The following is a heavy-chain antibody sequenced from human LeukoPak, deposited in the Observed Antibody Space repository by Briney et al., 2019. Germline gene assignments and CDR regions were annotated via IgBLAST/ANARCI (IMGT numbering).Heavy chain of an antibody. Sequence: GGSLRLSCAASGFTFSSYWMNWVRQARGKGLEWVANIKQDGSEKSYVDSVKGRFTISRDNAKNSLYLQMNSLRAEDTAVYYCARSGAAGIYYYYYGIDVWGQGTTVTVSS. D-gene: IGHD6-13*01. CDR2: IKQDGSEK. CDR1: GFTFSSYW. J-gene: IGHJ6*02. V-gene: IGHV3-7*03. CDR3: ARSGAAGIYYYYYGIDV.